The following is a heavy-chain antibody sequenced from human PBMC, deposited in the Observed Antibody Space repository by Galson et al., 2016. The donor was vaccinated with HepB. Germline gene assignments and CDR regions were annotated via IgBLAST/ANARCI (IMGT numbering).Heavy chain of an antibody. V-gene: IGHV4-59*13. Sequence: SETLSLTCAVTGGSIRSYYWSWLRQPPGKGLEWIGCLNCRGGTNYSPSLRTRLSISADTSKNQFSLELNSVTVADTAVYYCARETETVGDFAFAKWGQGTLVTVSS. J-gene: IGHJ4*02. CDR2: LNCRGGT. CDR3: ARETETVGDFAFAK. CDR1: GGSIRSYY. D-gene: IGHD2-21*01.